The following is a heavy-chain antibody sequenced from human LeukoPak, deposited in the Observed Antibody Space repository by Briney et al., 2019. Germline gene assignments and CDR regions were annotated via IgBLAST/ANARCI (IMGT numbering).Heavy chain of an antibody. J-gene: IGHJ4*02. D-gene: IGHD6-6*01. CDR3: ARQYSSSSEAYFDY. CDR2: IYYSSTT. Sequence: SETLSLTCTVSGGSMSDLYWSWIRQPPGKGLEWIGSIYYSSTTYYNPSLKSRVTISVDTSKNQFSLKLTSVTAADTAVYYCARQYSSSSEAYFDYWGQGTLVTVSS. V-gene: IGHV4-59*05. CDR1: GGSMSDLY.